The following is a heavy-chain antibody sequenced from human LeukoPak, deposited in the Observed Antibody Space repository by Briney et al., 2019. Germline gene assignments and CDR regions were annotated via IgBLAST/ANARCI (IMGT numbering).Heavy chain of an antibody. CDR1: GYTLTGYY. J-gene: IGHJ4*02. CDR3: ARDRSGRKIMVVAATVFGY. V-gene: IGHV1-2*02. CDR2: INPNSGGT. Sequence: ASVKVSCKASGYTLTGYYMHWVRQAPGQGLEWMGWINPNSGGTNYAQKFQGRVTMTRDTSISTAYMELSRLRSDDTAVYYCARDRSGRKIMVVAATVFGYWGQGTLVTVSS. D-gene: IGHD2-15*01.